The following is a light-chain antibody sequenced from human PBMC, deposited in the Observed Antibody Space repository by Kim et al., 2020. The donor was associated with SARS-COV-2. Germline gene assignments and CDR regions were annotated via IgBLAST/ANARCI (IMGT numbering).Light chain of an antibody. CDR1: HRISST. CDR3: QQYNSDPRT. CDR2: AAS. V-gene: IGKV1-8*01. Sequence: ASTGDRDTLSCRARHRISSTLAWYQQKTRRTPMRLIYAASTLRSVGPLRCSGSGAVTEFSLTTSCMQSQDFATYYCQQYNSDPRTFGQGTKVDIK. J-gene: IGKJ1*01.